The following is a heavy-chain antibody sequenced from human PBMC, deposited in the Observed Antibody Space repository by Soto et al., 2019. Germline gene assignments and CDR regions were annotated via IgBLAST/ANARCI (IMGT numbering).Heavy chain of an antibody. CDR3: ARGRGVLLWFEEYHTQAY. Sequence: NPSETLSLTCAVYGGSFSGYYWTWIRQSPGTGLEWIGEINHSGSTNYNPSLKSRVTISVDTSKNQFSLKLSSVTAADTAVYYCARGRGVLLWFEEYHTQAYWGQGTLVTVSS. CDR1: GGSFSGYY. J-gene: IGHJ4*02. CDR2: INHSGST. D-gene: IGHD3-10*01. V-gene: IGHV4-34*01.